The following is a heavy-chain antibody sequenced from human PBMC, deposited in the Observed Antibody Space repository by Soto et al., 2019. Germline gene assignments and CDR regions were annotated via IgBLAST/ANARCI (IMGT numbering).Heavy chain of an antibody. Sequence: QVQLQQWGAGLLKPSETLSLTCAVYGGSFSGYYWSWIRQPPGKGLEWIGEINHSGSTNYNPSLKSRVTISVDTSKNQFSLKLSSVTAADAAVYYCASPNLSCSSTSCYGTSFDYWGQGTLVTVSS. V-gene: IGHV4-34*01. CDR1: GGSFSGYY. J-gene: IGHJ4*02. D-gene: IGHD2-2*01. CDR2: INHSGST. CDR3: ASPNLSCSSTSCYGTSFDY.